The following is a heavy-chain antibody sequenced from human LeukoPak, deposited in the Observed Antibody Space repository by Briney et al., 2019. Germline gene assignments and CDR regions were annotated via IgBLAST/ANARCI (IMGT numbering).Heavy chain of an antibody. D-gene: IGHD3/OR15-3a*01. J-gene: IGHJ4*02. Sequence: AAAVKLSCKASGYSFSSYYMHWVRHPPAQGIEWMGIINPSSGSTTYAQKFQGRITMTRDTSTTTVYMELSSLKSEDTAVYYGARWTGRRGLDYWGQGTLVTVSS. CDR1: GYSFSSYY. CDR2: INPSSGST. CDR3: ARWTGRRGLDY. V-gene: IGHV1-46*01.